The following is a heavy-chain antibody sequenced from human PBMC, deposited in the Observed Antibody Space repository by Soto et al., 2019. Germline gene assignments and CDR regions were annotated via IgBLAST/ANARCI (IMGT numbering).Heavy chain of an antibody. V-gene: IGHV3-15*01. J-gene: IGHJ3*02. CDR3: TKRIAVAGVAFDI. CDR1: GFTFSNAW. Sequence: GSLRLSCAASGFTFSNAWMSWVRQAPGKVLEWVGRIKSKTDGGTTDYAAPVKGRFTISRDDSKNTLYLQMNSLKTEDTAVYYCTKRIAVAGVAFDIWGEGTMVTAS. CDR2: IKSKTDGGTT. D-gene: IGHD6-13*01.